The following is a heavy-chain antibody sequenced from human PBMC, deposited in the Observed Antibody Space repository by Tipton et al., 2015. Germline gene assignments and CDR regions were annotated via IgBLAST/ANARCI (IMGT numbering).Heavy chain of an antibody. CDR1: AYSISTDYY. V-gene: IGHV4-38-2*01. CDR2: ISHSGKT. CDR3: ACHDYDLLTRDYQTVDY. D-gene: IGHD3-9*01. Sequence: GLVKPSETLSLTCAVSAYSISTDYYWVWIRQPPGKGLEWIGAISHSGKTYSNPSLKSRVTVSADTSKNQFSLRRTSVTAADTAVYYCACHDYDLLTRDYQTVDYWGQGTRVTVSS. J-gene: IGHJ4*02.